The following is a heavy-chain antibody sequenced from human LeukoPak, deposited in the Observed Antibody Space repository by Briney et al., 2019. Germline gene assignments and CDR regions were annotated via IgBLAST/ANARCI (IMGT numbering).Heavy chain of an antibody. CDR2: IKQDGSEK. CDR1: GFTFSSYW. J-gene: IGHJ3*02. Sequence: PGGSLRLSCAASGFTFSSYWMSWVRQAPRKGLEWVANIKQDGSEKYYVDSVKGRFTISRDNAKNSLYLQMNSLRAEDTAVYYCARDRSGSYPESPPGAFDIWGQGTMVTVSS. V-gene: IGHV3-7*01. D-gene: IGHD1-26*01. CDR3: ARDRSGSYPESPPGAFDI.